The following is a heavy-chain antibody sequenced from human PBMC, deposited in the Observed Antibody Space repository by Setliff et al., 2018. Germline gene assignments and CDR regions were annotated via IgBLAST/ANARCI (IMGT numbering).Heavy chain of an antibody. CDR3: AKCGRFAPSGWFQYVDS. Sequence: GESLKISCAASGFTFSSYAMHWVRQAPGKGLEWVAVISYDGSNKYYADSVKGRFTISRDNSKNTLSLQMDNLRAEDTATYYCAKCGRFAPSGWFQYVDSWAQGTLVTVSS. CDR1: GFTFSSYA. CDR2: ISYDGSNK. V-gene: IGHV3-30*04. J-gene: IGHJ4*02. D-gene: IGHD6-19*01.